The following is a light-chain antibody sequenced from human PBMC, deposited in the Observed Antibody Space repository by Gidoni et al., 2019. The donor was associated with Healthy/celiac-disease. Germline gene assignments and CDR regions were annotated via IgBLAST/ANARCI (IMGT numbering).Light chain of an antibody. Sequence: QSALTQPASVSGSPGQSITISCTVPSSDVGSYNLVPWYQQHPGKAPKLMIYEGSKRPSGVSNRFSGSKSGNTASLTISGLQAEDEADYYCCSYAGSSTFGVVFGGGTKLTVL. CDR3: CSYAGSSTFGVV. J-gene: IGLJ2*01. CDR2: EGS. V-gene: IGLV2-23*03. CDR1: SSDVGSYNL.